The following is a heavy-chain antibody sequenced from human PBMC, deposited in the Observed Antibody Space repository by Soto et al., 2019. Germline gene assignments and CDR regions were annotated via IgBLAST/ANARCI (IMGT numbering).Heavy chain of an antibody. CDR2: IYFTGTT. CDR3: ARVRRIGMSGSPGDS. J-gene: IGHJ4*02. Sequence: PSETLSLTCDVSGYAISSGFYWAWIRQPPGKRLEWIGNIYFTGTTSYNPSLKTRVTVSVDTSKNQFSLRLSSVTAADTAVFYCARVRRIGMSGSPGDSWGQGTQVTVSS. D-gene: IGHD3-10*01. V-gene: IGHV4-38-2*01. CDR1: GYAISSGFY.